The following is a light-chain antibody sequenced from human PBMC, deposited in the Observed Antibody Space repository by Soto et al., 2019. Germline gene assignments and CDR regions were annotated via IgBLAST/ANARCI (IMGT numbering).Light chain of an antibody. CDR1: QGISNF. Sequence: DIQMTQSPSSLSASVGDRVTITSRASQGISNFLAWFQQKRGKAPKTXIFAASSLHSGVPSRFSGSGAGADFTRTISSLQPEDFGTYYCQHYNGYTQTFGQGTRLEIK. CDR3: QHYNGYTQT. J-gene: IGKJ5*01. CDR2: AAS. V-gene: IGKV1-16*01.